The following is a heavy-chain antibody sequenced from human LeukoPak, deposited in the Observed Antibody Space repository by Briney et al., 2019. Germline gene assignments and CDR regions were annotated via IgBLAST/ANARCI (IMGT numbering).Heavy chain of an antibody. CDR3: ARGRYYDFWSGDAFDI. CDR1: GFTFSSYW. V-gene: IGHV3-7*01. CDR2: IKQDGSEK. J-gene: IGHJ3*02. D-gene: IGHD3-3*01. Sequence: PGGSLRLSCAASGFTFSSYWMSWVRQAPGKGLEWVANIKQDGSEKYYVDSVKGRFTISRDNAKNSLYLQMNSLRAEDTAVYYCARGRYYDFWSGDAFDIWGQGTMVTVSS.